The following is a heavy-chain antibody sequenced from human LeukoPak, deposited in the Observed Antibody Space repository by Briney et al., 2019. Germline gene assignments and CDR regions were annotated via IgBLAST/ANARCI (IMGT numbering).Heavy chain of an antibody. J-gene: IGHJ3*02. D-gene: IGHD2-15*01. CDR1: GFTFSSYS. CDR3: AREMRRYCSGGSCYGAAFDI. V-gene: IGHV3-21*01. Sequence: GGSLRLSCAASGFTFSSYSMNWVRQAPGKGLEWVSSISSSSSYIYYADSVKGRFTISRDNAKNSLYLQMNSLRAEDTAVYYCAREMRRYCSGGSCYGAAFDIWGQGTMVTVPS. CDR2: ISSSSSYI.